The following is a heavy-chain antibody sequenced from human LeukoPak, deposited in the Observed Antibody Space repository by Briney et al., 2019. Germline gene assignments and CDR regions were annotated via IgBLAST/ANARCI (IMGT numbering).Heavy chain of an antibody. CDR2: INHSGST. CDR1: GGSFSGYY. D-gene: IGHD6-6*01. Sequence: PSETLSLTCAVYGGSFSGYYWSWIRQPPGKGLEWIGEINHSGSTNYNPSLKSRVTISVDTSKNQLSLKLSSVTAADTAVYYCARAPIAARPGPHWFDPWGQGTLVTVSS. CDR3: ARAPIAARPGPHWFDP. J-gene: IGHJ5*02. V-gene: IGHV4-34*01.